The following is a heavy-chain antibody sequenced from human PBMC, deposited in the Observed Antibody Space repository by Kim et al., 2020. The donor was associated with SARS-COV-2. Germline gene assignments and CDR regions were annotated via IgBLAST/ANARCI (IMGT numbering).Heavy chain of an antibody. CDR3: ARKVGSYQNYGMDV. Sequence: ASVKVSCKASGYTFTGYYMHWVRQAPGQGLEWMGWINPNSGGTNYAQKFQGRVTMTRDTSISTAYMELSRLRSDDTAVYYCARKVGSYQNYGMDVWGQGTTVTVSS. CDR1: GYTFTGYY. CDR2: INPNSGGT. V-gene: IGHV1-2*02. D-gene: IGHD1-26*01. J-gene: IGHJ6*02.